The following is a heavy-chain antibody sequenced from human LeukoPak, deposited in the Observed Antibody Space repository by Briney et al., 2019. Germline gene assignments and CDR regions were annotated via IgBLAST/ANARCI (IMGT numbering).Heavy chain of an antibody. V-gene: IGHV3-7*03. Sequence: GGSLRLSCAASGFTFSNYWMNWVRQAPGKGLEWVANIKQDGSEKYYVDSVKGRFTVSRDNTKNSLYLQMNSLKTEDTAVYYCTTGRITMVRGVIITSYYFDYWGQGTLVTVSS. CDR3: TTGRITMVRGVIITSYYFDY. CDR1: GFTFSNYW. D-gene: IGHD3-10*01. J-gene: IGHJ4*02. CDR2: IKQDGSEK.